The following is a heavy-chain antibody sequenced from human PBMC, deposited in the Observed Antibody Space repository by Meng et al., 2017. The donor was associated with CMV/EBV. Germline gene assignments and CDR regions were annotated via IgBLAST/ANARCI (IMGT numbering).Heavy chain of an antibody. CDR1: GDSISSRHYY. CDR3: ARDRCSAASCYLVHVGTWFDP. V-gene: IGHV4-39*07. Sequence: LRLSCTVSGDSISSRHYYWGWIRQPPGKGLEWIGSIFSSGSAYYKPSLNSRVTISVDTSRNQFSLKLTSVSAADTAVYYCARDRCSAASCYLVHVGTWFDPWGQGTLVTVSS. J-gene: IGHJ5*02. D-gene: IGHD3-22*01. CDR2: IFSSGSA.